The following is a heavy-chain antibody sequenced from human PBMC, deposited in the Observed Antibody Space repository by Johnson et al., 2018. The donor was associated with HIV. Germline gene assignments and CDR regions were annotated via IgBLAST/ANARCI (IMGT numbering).Heavy chain of an antibody. CDR2: INWNGGGT. J-gene: IGHJ3*02. V-gene: IGHV3-20*04. CDR1: GFTFSNAW. Sequence: LLVESGGGLVKPGGSLRLSCAASGFTFSNAWMSWVRQAPGKGLEWVSGINWNGGGTGYADSVKGRFTISRDNAKNSLYLQMNSLRAEDTAVYYCARDPSPIVGATYAFDIWGQGTMVTVSS. CDR3: ARDPSPIVGATYAFDI. D-gene: IGHD1-26*01.